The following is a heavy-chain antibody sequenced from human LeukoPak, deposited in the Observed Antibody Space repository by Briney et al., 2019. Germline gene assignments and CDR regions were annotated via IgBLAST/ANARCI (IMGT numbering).Heavy chain of an antibody. CDR1: RFTFDDYA. D-gene: IGHD2-8*01. Sequence: GGSLRLSCAASRFTFDDYAMHWVQQAPGKGLEWVSGISWNSGSIGYADSVKGRFTISRDNAKNSLYLQMNSLRAEDTALYYCAKDLSSDLSAILPPAYYYYYGMDVWGQGTTVTVSS. V-gene: IGHV3-9*01. J-gene: IGHJ6*02. CDR2: ISWNSGSI. CDR3: AKDLSSDLSAILPPAYYYYYGMDV.